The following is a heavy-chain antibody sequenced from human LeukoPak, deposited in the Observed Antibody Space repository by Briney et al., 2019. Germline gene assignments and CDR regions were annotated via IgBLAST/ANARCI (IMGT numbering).Heavy chain of an antibody. J-gene: IGHJ4*02. CDR2: MSFDGSQI. D-gene: IGHD4/OR15-4a*01. Sequence: GTSLRLSCAASGFTLSSYAMHWVRQAPGKGLEWVAVMSFDGSQIYYADFVKGRFTISRDNSKSTLYLQMNSLRTEDTAVYYCAREEYDYALGAFDYWGQGTLVTVSS. V-gene: IGHV3-30*04. CDR3: AREEYDYALGAFDY. CDR1: GFTLSSYA.